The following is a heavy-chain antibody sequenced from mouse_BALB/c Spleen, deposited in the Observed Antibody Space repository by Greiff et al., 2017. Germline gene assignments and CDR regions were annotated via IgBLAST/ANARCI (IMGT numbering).Heavy chain of an antibody. CDR2: IWAGGST. Sequence: VMLVESGPGLVAPSQSLSITCTVSGFSLTSYGVHWVRQPPGKGLEWLGVIWAGGSTNYNSALMSRLSISKDNSKSQVFLKMNSLQTDDTAMYYCARYDYFYYFDYWGQGTTLTVSS. V-gene: IGHV2-9*02. CDR3: ARYDYFYYFDY. CDR1: GFSLTSYG. D-gene: IGHD2-4*01. J-gene: IGHJ2*01.